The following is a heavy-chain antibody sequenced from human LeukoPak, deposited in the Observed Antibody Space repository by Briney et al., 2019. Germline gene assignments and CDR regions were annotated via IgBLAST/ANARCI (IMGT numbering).Heavy chain of an antibody. Sequence: AASVKVSCKASGYTFTGYYMHWVRQAPGQGLEWMGWINPNSGGTNYAQKFQGRVTMTRDTSISTAYMELSRLRSDDTAVYYCARVLYDTGHHWFDPWGRGTLVTVSS. V-gene: IGHV1-2*02. CDR2: INPNSGGT. CDR3: ARVLYDTGHHWFDP. CDR1: GYTFTGYY. J-gene: IGHJ5*02. D-gene: IGHD3-22*01.